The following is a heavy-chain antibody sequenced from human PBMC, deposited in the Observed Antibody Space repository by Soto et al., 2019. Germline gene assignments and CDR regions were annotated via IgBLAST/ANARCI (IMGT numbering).Heavy chain of an antibody. D-gene: IGHD6-19*01. CDR2: IYTSGRT. J-gene: IGHJ4*02. V-gene: IGHV4-4*07. CDR3: AGSEYSSGWYHY. CDR1: GGSISSYY. Sequence: QVHVQESGPGLVKPSETLSLTCTVSGGSISSYYWSWIRQPAGKGLEWIGRIYTSGRTNYNPSLKSRLTMSVDTSKNQFSLKLSSVTAADTAVYYCAGSEYSSGWYHYWGQGTLVTVSS.